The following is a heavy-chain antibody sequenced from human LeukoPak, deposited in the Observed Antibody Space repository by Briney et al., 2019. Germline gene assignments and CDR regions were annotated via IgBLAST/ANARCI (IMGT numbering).Heavy chain of an antibody. CDR3: ARGRKTMVRGVISSSSLYYYSYYMDV. J-gene: IGHJ6*03. Sequence: SETLSLTCTVSGGSISSSSYYWSWIRQPPGKGLEWIGEINHSGSTNYNPALKSRVTISVDTSKNQLSLKLSSVTAAETAVYYCARGRKTMVRGVISSSSLYYYSYYMDVWGKGTTVTVSS. CDR1: GGSISSSSYY. D-gene: IGHD3-10*01. V-gene: IGHV4-39*07. CDR2: INHSGST.